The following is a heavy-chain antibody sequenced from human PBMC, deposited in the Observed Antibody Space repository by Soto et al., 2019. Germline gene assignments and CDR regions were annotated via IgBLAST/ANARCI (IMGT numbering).Heavy chain of an antibody. CDR2: ISAYNGNT. CDR1: GYTLTSYG. Sequence: ASGKGSCKASGYTLTSYGISWVRQAPGQGLEWMGWISAYNGNTNYAQKLQGRGTMTTDTSTSPAYMELRSLRSDDTAVYYCARDIYYGDYPFDYWGQGTLVTVSS. V-gene: IGHV1-18*01. J-gene: IGHJ4*02. D-gene: IGHD4-17*01. CDR3: ARDIYYGDYPFDY.